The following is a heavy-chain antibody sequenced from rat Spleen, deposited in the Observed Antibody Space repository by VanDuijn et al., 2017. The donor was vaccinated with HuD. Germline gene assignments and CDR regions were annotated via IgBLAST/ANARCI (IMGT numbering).Heavy chain of an antibody. CDR3: ARQDTSGYSNWFAY. J-gene: IGHJ3*01. V-gene: IGHV5-29*01. CDR2: ISYGDSSGHSST. Sequence: EVQLVESGGGLVQPGRSMKLSCVASGFTFSDYGMAWVRQAPTKGLEWVATISYGDSSGHSSTYYRDSVKGRFTISRDNAKSSLYLQMDSLRSGDTATYYCARQDTSGYSNWFAYWGQGTLVTVSS. D-gene: IGHD4-3*01. CDR1: GFTFSDYG.